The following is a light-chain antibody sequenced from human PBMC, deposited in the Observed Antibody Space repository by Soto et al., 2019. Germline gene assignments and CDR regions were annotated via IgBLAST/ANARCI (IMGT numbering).Light chain of an antibody. CDR2: GPS. Sequence: EIVLTQSPGTLSLSPGDRDPLSCRASQSISSNLAWYQQKPGQAPRLLIYGPSTRATGVPARFSGSGSGTEFTLTISSLQSEEFAGYYCQQYNSWPFTFGRGTKVDNK. CDR1: QSISSN. CDR3: QQYNSWPFT. V-gene: IGKV3-15*01. J-gene: IGKJ4*01.